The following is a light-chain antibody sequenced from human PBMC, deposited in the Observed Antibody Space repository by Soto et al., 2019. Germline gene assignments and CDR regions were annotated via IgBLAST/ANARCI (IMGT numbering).Light chain of an antibody. Sequence: PGARVTLSCRASQSVSSSYLTWYQQKPGQAPRLLIYGASTRATSIPARFSGSGSGTDFTLTISSLQPEDFAVYYCQQDYNSTWTFGQGTKVEIK. J-gene: IGKJ1*01. CDR1: QSVSSSY. CDR3: QQDYNSTWT. V-gene: IGKV3D-7*01. CDR2: GAS.